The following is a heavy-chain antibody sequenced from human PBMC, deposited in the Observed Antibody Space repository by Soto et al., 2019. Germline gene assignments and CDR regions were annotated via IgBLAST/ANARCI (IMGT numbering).Heavy chain of an antibody. CDR1: GGSISSYY. V-gene: IGHV4-59*01. D-gene: IGHD7-27*01. J-gene: IGHJ4*02. CDR2: IYYSGST. CDR3: ARTYVTGESDY. Sequence: SETLSLTCTVSGGSISSYYWSWIRQPPGKGLEWIGYIYYSGSTNYNPSLKSRVTISVDTSKNQFSLKLSSVTAADTAVYYCARTYVTGESDYWGQGTLVTVSS.